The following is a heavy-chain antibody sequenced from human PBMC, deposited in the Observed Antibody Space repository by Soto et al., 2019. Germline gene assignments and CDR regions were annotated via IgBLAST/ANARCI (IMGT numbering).Heavy chain of an antibody. V-gene: IGHV1-46*01. CDR1: GYTFTSYY. D-gene: IGHD3-10*01. J-gene: IGHJ3*02. Sequence: GASVKVSCKASGYTFTSYYMHWVRQAPGQGLEWMGIINPSGGSTSYAQKFQGRVTMTRDTSTSTVYMELSSLRSEDTAVYYCARLRITMVRGVSPDAFDIWGQGTMVTV. CDR3: ARLRITMVRGVSPDAFDI. CDR2: INPSGGST.